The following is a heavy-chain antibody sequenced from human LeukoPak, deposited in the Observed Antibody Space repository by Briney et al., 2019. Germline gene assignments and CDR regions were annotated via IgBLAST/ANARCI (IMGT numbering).Heavy chain of an antibody. CDR2: ISGSGGST. J-gene: IGHJ4*02. CDR1: GFTFSSYA. V-gene: IGHV3-23*01. CDR3: AREGTTGTTGPYFDY. Sequence: PGGSRRLSCAASGFTFSSYAMRWVRQAPGKGLEWVSAISGSGGSTYYADSVQGRFTISRDNSKNTLYLQMNGLRAEDTAVYYCAREGTTGTTGPYFDYWGQGTLVTVSS. D-gene: IGHD1-1*01.